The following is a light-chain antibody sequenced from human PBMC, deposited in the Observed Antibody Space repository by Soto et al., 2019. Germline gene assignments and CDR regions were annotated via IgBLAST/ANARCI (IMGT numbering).Light chain of an antibody. J-gene: IGKJ3*01. CDR3: QQYYNRPL. CDR2: DAS. Sequence: DIQMTQSPSSLSASVGDRVTITCQASQDISNYLNWYQQKPGKAPKLLIYDASNLETGVPSRFSGSGSGTDFTFTISSLQPEDIATYYCQQYYNRPLFGPGTKVDIK. CDR1: QDISNY. V-gene: IGKV1-33*01.